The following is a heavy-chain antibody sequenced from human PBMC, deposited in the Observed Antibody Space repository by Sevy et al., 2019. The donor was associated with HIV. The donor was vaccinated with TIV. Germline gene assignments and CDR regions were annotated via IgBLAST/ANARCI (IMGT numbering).Heavy chain of an antibody. V-gene: IGHV3-49*03. D-gene: IGHD3-22*01. Sequence: GGSLRLSCTGSGFTFGDYAMSWFRQAPGMGLEWVGFIRSKDYGGATEYAASVKGGFTISRDDSIGIAVLQMNSLKTEDTAVYYCTRGYYYDSSGYSDYWGQGTLVTVSS. CDR2: IRSKDYGGAT. CDR1: GFTFGDYA. CDR3: TRGYYYDSSGYSDY. J-gene: IGHJ4*02.